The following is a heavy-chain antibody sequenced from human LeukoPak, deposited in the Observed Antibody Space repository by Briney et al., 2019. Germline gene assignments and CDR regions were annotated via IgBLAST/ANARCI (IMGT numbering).Heavy chain of an antibody. CDR1: GFTFSDNW. V-gene: IGHV3-74*01. CDR2: ISPDGSDT. CDR3: AIGCYHQSSGYCGFDY. J-gene: IGHJ4*02. Sequence: PGGSLRLSCAASGFTFSDNWMHWVRQAPGKGLVWVSRISPDGSDTVYADSVKGRFTVSRDNRKNTLYLQMNGLRAEDTAIYYCAIGCYHQSSGYCGFDYWGLGTLVTVSA. D-gene: IGHD3-22*01.